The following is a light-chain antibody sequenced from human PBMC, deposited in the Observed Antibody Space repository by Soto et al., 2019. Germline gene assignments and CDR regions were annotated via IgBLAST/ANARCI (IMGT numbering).Light chain of an antibody. CDR1: QSIRSN. V-gene: IGKV3-15*01. CDR3: QQYNSWPLT. Sequence: EIVMTQSPATLSVSPGERATLSCRASQSIRSNLAWYQQKPGQAPRLLIYGASARATGIPARFSGSGSGTYFILTISSLQSEDFAVYYCQQYNSWPLTFGGGT. CDR2: GAS. J-gene: IGKJ4*01.